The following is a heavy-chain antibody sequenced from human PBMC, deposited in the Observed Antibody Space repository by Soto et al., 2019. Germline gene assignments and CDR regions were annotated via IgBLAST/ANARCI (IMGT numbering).Heavy chain of an antibody. CDR1: GGSFSGYY. CDR3: ARGRIAARRGGVYYYYGMDV. CDR2: INHSGST. J-gene: IGHJ6*02. Sequence: PSETLSLTCAVYGGSFSGYYWSWIRQPPGKGLEWIGEINHSGSTNYNPSLKSRVTISVDTSKNQFSLKLSSETAADTAVYYCARGRIAARRGGVYYYYGMDVWGQGTTVTVSS. D-gene: IGHD6-6*01. V-gene: IGHV4-34*01.